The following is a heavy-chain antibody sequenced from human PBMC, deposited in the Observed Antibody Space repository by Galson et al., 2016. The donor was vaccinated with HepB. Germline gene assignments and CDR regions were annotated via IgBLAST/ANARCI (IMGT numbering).Heavy chain of an antibody. CDR1: GFSLNTRGMC. V-gene: IGHV2-70*13. D-gene: IGHD6-6*01. Sequence: PALVKPTQTLTLTCSFSGFSLNTRGMCVSWIRQPPGKALEWLGLIDWDGGESYSASLKTRLTISKDASKNLVVLTVTNVGPLDTGTYYCARSTQPSYLLSRLPSLVFDVWGQGALVTVSS. CDR3: ARSTQPSYLLSRLPSLVFDV. CDR2: IDWDGGE. J-gene: IGHJ3*01.